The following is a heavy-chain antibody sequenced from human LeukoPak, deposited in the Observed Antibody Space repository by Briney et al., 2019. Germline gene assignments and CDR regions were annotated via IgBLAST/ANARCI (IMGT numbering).Heavy chain of an antibody. J-gene: IGHJ4*02. V-gene: IGHV4-34*01. Sequence: PSETLSLTCAVYGGSFGGYYWSWIRQPPGKGLEWIGEINHSGSTNYNPSLKSRVTISVDTSKNQFSLKLSSVTAADTAVYYCARRMGRHASSSWYRGYYFDYWGQGTLVTVSS. CDR1: GGSFGGYY. CDR3: ARRMGRHASSSWYRGYYFDY. CDR2: INHSGST. D-gene: IGHD6-13*01.